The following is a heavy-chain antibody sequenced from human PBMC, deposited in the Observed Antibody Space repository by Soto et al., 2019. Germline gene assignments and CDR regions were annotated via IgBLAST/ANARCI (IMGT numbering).Heavy chain of an antibody. D-gene: IGHD2-2*01. Sequence: EVQLLESGGGLVQPGGSLRLSCAASGFTFSSYAMSWVRQAPGKGLEWVSAISGSGGSTYYADSVKGRFTISRDNSKNTLYLQMNSLRTEDTAVYYCAKMPGWYHNFDSWGQGTLVTVSS. CDR2: ISGSGGST. V-gene: IGHV3-23*01. J-gene: IGHJ4*02. CDR1: GFTFSSYA. CDR3: AKMPGWYHNFDS.